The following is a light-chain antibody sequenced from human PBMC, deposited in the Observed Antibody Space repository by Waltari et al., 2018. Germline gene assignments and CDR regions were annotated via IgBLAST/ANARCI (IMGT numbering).Light chain of an antibody. Sequence: EIVMTQSPATLSVSPGERATLSCRASQGVSSNLAWYQQKPGQAPRLLIYGASSRATGIPGRCSGSGSGTDFTLTISSLQSEDFAVYYCQQYNSWPPYTFGQGTKLQIK. J-gene: IGKJ2*01. CDR3: QQYNSWPPYT. CDR1: QGVSSN. V-gene: IGKV3-15*01. CDR2: GAS.